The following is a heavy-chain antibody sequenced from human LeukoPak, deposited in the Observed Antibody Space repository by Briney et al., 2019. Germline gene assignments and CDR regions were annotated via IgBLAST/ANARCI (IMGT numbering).Heavy chain of an antibody. CDR1: GFTFSSYS. CDR3: AKDLSWWAAADY. J-gene: IGHJ4*02. Sequence: GGSLRLSCAASGFTFSSYSMNWVRQAPGKGLEWVSGVGGDERKHYADSVRGRFTISRDNSMNTVHLQMNSLRVEDTAVYYCAKDLSWWAAADYWGQGALVTVSS. D-gene: IGHD2-15*01. V-gene: IGHV3-23*01. CDR2: VGGDERK.